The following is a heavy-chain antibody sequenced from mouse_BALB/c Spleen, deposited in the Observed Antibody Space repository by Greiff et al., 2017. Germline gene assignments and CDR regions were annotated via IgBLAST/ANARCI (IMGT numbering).Heavy chain of an antibody. J-gene: IGHJ4*01. Sequence: EVKLVESGGGLVKPGGSLKLSCAASGFTFSDYYMYWVRQTPEKRLEWVATISDGGSYTYYPDSVKGRFTISRDNAKNNLYLQMSSLKSEDTAMYYCARDITTVVATEAMDYWGQGTSVTVSS. V-gene: IGHV5-4*02. D-gene: IGHD1-1*01. CDR3: ARDITTVVATEAMDY. CDR1: GFTFSDYY. CDR2: ISDGGSYT.